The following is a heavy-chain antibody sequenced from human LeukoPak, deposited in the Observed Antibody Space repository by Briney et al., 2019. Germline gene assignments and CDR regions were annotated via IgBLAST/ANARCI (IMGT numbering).Heavy chain of an antibody. V-gene: IGHV7-4-1*02. CDR1: GYAFTSYA. CDR3: ARDLYSSGWAGLLYYGMDV. J-gene: IGHJ6*02. Sequence: GASVKVSCKASGYAFTSYAMNWVRQAPGQGLEWMGWINTNTGNPTYAQGFTGRFVFSLDTSVSTAYLQISSLKAEDTAVYYCARDLYSSGWAGLLYYGMDVWGQGTTVTVSS. CDR2: INTNTGNP. D-gene: IGHD6-19*01.